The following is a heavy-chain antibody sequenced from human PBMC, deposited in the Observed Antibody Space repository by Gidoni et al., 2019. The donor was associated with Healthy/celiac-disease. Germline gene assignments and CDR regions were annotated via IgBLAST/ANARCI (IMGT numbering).Heavy chain of an antibody. V-gene: IGHV2-5*02. CDR1: GFSLSTSGVG. Sequence: QITLKESGPTLVKPTQTLTLTCTFSGFSLSTSGVGVGWIRQPPGKALEWLALIYWDDDKRYSPSLKSRLTITKDTSKNQVVLTMTNMDPVDTPTYYSVLVVGADLAEYFQHWGQGTLVTVSS. CDR2: IYWDDDK. D-gene: IGHD1-26*01. CDR3: VLVVGADLAEYFQH. J-gene: IGHJ1*01.